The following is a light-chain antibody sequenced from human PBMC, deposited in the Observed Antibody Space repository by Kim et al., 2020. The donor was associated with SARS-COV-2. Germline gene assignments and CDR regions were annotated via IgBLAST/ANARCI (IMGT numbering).Light chain of an antibody. V-gene: IGKV4-1*01. CDR3: QQYYSIPLT. CDR1: QSVLYSSNNKNY. Sequence: DIVMTQSPDSLAVSLGERGTINCKSSQSVLYSSNNKNYLAWYQQKPGQPPKLLIYWASTRESGVPDRFSGSGYGTDFTLTISTLQAEDVAVYYCQQYYSIPLTFGGGTKVDIK. CDR2: WAS. J-gene: IGKJ4*01.